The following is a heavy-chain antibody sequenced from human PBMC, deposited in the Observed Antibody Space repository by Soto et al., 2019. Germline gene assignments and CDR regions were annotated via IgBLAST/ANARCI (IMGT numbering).Heavy chain of an antibody. J-gene: IGHJ3*02. CDR2: IYNRGST. Sequence: SETLSLTCTVSGGSVSSGSYYWSWIRQPPGKGLEWIGYIYNRGSTNYNSSLKSRVTISVDTSKNHFSLKLSSVTAAATAVYYCARVGGVYYDSSGYLRGAFDIWGQGTMVTVSS. D-gene: IGHD3-22*01. CDR1: GGSVSSGSYY. V-gene: IGHV4-61*03. CDR3: ARVGGVYYDSSGYLRGAFDI.